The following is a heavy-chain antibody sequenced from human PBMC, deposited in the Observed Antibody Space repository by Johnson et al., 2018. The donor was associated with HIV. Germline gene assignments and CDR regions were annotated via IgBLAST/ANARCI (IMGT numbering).Heavy chain of an antibody. CDR3: AILGWGAFDI. Sequence: QVQLVESGGGVVQPGRSLRLSCAASGFTFSTYDMHWVRQAPGKGLEWVAVISYDGANKYYANFVKGRFTVSRDNSNNTLYLQMDSLRAEDMAVYYCAILGWGAFDIWGQGTMVTVSS. CDR1: GFTFSTYD. D-gene: IGHD2-21*01. CDR2: ISYDGANK. J-gene: IGHJ3*02. V-gene: IGHV3-30-3*01.